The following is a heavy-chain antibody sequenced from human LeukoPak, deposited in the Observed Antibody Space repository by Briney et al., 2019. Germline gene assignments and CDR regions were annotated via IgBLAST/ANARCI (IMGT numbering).Heavy chain of an antibody. V-gene: IGHV4-39*01. J-gene: IGHJ4*02. CDR2: IYYSGST. CDR3: ARLWASGRLLCYFDY. CDR1: GGSISSSSYY. D-gene: IGHD1-26*01. Sequence: SETLSLTCTVSGGSISSSSYYWGWIRQPPGKGLEWIGSIYYSGSTYYNPSLKSRVSISVDTSKNQFSLKLSSVTAADTAVYYCARLWASGRLLCYFDYWGQGTLVTVSS.